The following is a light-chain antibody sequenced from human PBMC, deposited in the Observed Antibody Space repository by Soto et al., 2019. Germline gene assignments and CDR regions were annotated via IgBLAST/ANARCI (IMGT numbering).Light chain of an antibody. CDR1: QSVTSDY. J-gene: IGKJ2*01. CDR2: GAS. V-gene: IGKV3-20*01. Sequence: IVLTQSPGTLSLSPGERATLSCRASQSVTSDYLAWYQQKPGQPARLLIYGASNRATAIADRFSGSGSATDFTLTISRVDPEDFAVYYCQQYGSSPYTFGHGTRLDI. CDR3: QQYGSSPYT.